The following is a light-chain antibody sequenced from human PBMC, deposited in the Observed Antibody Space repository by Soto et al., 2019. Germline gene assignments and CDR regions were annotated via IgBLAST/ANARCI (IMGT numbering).Light chain of an antibody. Sequence: QSVLTQPPSVSGAPGQRVTISCTGSSSSIGAGYDVHWYQQLPGTAPKLLIYGNSNRPSGVPHRFSGSKSGTSASLAITGLQAEDEADYYCQSYDSSLSTVVFGGGTKLTVL. CDR3: QSYDSSLSTVV. J-gene: IGLJ2*01. V-gene: IGLV1-40*01. CDR1: SSSIGAGYD. CDR2: GNS.